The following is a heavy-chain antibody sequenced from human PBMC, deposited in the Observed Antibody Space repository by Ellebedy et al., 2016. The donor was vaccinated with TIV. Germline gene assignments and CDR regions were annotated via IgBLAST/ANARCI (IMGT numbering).Heavy chain of an antibody. CDR1: GFTFSSYS. CDR3: ARAKDYDSNRMLV. D-gene: IGHD3-22*01. CDR2: ISSSSTYI. V-gene: IGHV3-21*01. J-gene: IGHJ4*02. Sequence: GESLKISCAASGFTFSSYSMNWVRQAPGKGLEWVSSISSSSTYIYYADSVKGRFTISRDNAKTSLYLQMNSLRAEDTAVYYCARAKDYDSNRMLVWGQGTLVTVSS.